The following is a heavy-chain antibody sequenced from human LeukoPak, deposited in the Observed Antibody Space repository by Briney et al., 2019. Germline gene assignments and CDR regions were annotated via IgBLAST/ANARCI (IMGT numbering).Heavy chain of an antibody. D-gene: IGHD6-19*01. CDR1: GFTFSSYA. CDR3: LRGRDSGYSSGQDY. J-gene: IGHJ4*02. CDR2: ISYDGSNK. V-gene: IGHV3-30-3*01. Sequence: GGSLRLSCAASGFTFSSYAMHWVRQAPGKGLEWVAVISYDGSNKYYADSVKGRFTISRDNFKNTLYLQMNSLRTEDTAVYYGLRGRDSGYSSGQDYWGQGTLVTVSS.